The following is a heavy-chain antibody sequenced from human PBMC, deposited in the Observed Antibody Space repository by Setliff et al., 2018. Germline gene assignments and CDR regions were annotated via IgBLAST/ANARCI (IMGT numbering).Heavy chain of an antibody. CDR3: ARGLIAYASWYPNKHTYYYYMDV. J-gene: IGHJ6*03. CDR1: GFTFTDYL. Sequence: VKVSCKASGFTFTDYLMNWMRQAPEQGLEWMGIIDPSGDYTNYGQKFQGRVNMTRDTSTSTVYMELRSLKSEDTATYFCARGLIAYASWYPNKHTYYYYMDVWGKGTTVTVSS. CDR2: IDPSGDYT. V-gene: IGHV1-46*01. D-gene: IGHD6-13*01.